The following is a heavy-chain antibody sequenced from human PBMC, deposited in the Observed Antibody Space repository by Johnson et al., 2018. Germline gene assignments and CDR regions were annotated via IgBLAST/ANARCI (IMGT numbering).Heavy chain of an antibody. CDR2: LSYDGRKQ. CDR1: GFTFSNYG. Sequence: QVQLVQSGGGVVQPGNSLRLSCAASGFTFSNYGLDWVRQAPGKGLEWVTGLSYDGRKQYYIDSVRGRFTISRDNSKNTLYLQMNNLGPEDTARCYCARDFRGVMLTASRLDYWGQGTLVTVSS. CDR3: ARDFRGVMLTASRLDY. V-gene: IGHV3-30*03. J-gene: IGHJ4*02. D-gene: IGHD2-21*02.